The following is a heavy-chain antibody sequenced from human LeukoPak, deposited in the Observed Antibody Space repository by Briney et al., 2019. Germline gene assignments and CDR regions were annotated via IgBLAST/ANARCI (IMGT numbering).Heavy chain of an antibody. Sequence: SETLPLTCTVSGGSISSYYWSWIRQPPGKGLEWIGYIYYSGSTNYNPSLKSRVTISVDTSKNQFSLKLSSVTAADTAVYYCARRGGGWYDYWGQGTLVTVSS. CDR1: GGSISSYY. J-gene: IGHJ4*02. D-gene: IGHD6-19*01. CDR2: IYYSGST. CDR3: ARRGGGWYDY. V-gene: IGHV4-59*01.